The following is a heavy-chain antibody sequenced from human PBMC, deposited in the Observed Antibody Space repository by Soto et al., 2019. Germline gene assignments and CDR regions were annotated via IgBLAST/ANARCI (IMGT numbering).Heavy chain of an antibody. CDR2: FIPIFGTA. CDR3: ARDLSGIVVVPASIFLYYGMDD. J-gene: IGHJ6*02. Sequence: SVKVSCKASAGTFSSYAISWVQQAPGQGLEWMGGFIPIFGTANYAQKFQGRVTHTADESTSTAYMELSSLRSEDTPQYYRARDLSGIVVVPASIFLYYGMDDWGHLTTFTVCS. V-gene: IGHV1-69*13. CDR1: AGTFSSYA. D-gene: IGHD2-2*01.